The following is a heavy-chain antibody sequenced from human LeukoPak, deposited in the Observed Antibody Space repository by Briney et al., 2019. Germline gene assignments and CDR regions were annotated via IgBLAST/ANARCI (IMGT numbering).Heavy chain of an antibody. J-gene: IGHJ4*02. D-gene: IGHD5-24*01. Sequence: SETLSLTCTVSGGSISSYYWSWIRQPAGKGLEWIGRIYISGSTNYNPSLKSRVTISVDTSKNQFSLKLSSVTAADTAVYFCARGRDGYNFLNRGEYYYFDYWGQGTLVTVSS. V-gene: IGHV4-4*07. CDR1: GGSISSYY. CDR3: ARGRDGYNFLNRGEYYYFDY. CDR2: IYISGST.